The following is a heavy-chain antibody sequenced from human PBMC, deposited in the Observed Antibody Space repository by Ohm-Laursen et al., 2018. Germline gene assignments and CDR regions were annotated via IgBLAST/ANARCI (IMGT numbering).Heavy chain of an antibody. D-gene: IGHD2/OR15-2a*01. V-gene: IGHV3-9*01. CDR2: INWNSGDI. J-gene: IGHJ3*02. Sequence: SLRLSCAASGFTFGNYAMHWVRQAPGKGLEWVATINWNSGDIGYGDSVKGRFTISRDNAKNSLYLQINSLKGEDTAVYFCARDPTFHAFDIWGQGTMVTVSS. CDR1: GFTFGNYA. CDR3: ARDPTFHAFDI.